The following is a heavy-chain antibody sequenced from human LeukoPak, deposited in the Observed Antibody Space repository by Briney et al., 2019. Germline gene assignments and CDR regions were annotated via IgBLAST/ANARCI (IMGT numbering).Heavy chain of an antibody. CDR3: ARGFQYYYGSGSY. V-gene: IGHV3-21*01. J-gene: IGHJ4*02. CDR1: GFTFSSYS. D-gene: IGHD3-10*01. Sequence: PGGSLRLSCAASGFTFSSYSMNWVRQAPGKGLEWVSSISSSSSYIYYADSVKGRFTISRDNAKNSLYLQMNSLRAEDTAVYYCARGFQYYYGSGSYWGQGTLDTVSS. CDR2: ISSSSSYI.